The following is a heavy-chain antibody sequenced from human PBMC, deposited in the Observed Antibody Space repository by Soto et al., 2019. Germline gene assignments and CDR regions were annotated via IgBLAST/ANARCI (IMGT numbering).Heavy chain of an antibody. Sequence: QVQLQQWGAGLLKPSETLSLTCAVYGGSFSGYYWSWIRQPPGKGLEWIGEINHSGSTNYNPSLKSRVTISVDTSTNQFSLKLSSVTAADTAVYYCARGWGLYGDYVRFDYWGQGTLVTVSS. CDR1: GGSFSGYY. D-gene: IGHD4-17*01. J-gene: IGHJ4*02. CDR2: INHSGST. V-gene: IGHV4-34*01. CDR3: ARGWGLYGDYVRFDY.